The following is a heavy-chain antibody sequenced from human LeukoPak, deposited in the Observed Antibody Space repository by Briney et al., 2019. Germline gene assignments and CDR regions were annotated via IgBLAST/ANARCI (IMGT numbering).Heavy chain of an antibody. CDR3: ARIAVAGTVDY. Sequence: GGSLRLSFAASGFTFSSYSMNWVRQALGKGLEWVSSISSSSSYIYYADSVKGRFTISRDNAKNSLYLQMNSLRAEDTAVYYCARIAVAGTVDYWGQGTLVTVSS. V-gene: IGHV3-21*01. CDR2: ISSSSSYI. J-gene: IGHJ4*02. CDR1: GFTFSSYS. D-gene: IGHD6-19*01.